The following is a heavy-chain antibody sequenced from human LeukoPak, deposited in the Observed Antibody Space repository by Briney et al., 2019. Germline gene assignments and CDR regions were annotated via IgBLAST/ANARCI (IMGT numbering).Heavy chain of an antibody. CDR1: GFTFNNFA. CDR2: ISGTGSST. D-gene: IGHD6-19*01. V-gene: IGHV3-23*01. CDR3: ARVGYTSGWYRN. J-gene: IGHJ4*02. Sequence: GGSLRLSCVASGFTFNNFAMNWVRQGPGEGLEWVSAISGTGSSTYYADSVKGRFTISRDNSKNTLYLQMNSLRAEDTAVYYCARVGYTSGWYRNWGQGTLVTVSS.